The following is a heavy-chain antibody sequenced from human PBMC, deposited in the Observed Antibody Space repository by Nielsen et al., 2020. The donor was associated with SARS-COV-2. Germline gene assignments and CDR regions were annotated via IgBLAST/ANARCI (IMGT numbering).Heavy chain of an antibody. CDR2: SDHSWRI. Sequence: SETLLPCAVSGGSIRNTYWGWIRQPPGKRLEWIAYSDHSWRINYNPSLKSRATISADTSKDQISLKLTSVTAADTAVYYCARLPAGTVSFDIWGQGTMVTVS. CDR1: GGSIRNTY. V-gene: IGHV4-59*08. J-gene: IGHJ3*02. CDR3: ARLPAGTVSFDI. D-gene: IGHD2-2*01.